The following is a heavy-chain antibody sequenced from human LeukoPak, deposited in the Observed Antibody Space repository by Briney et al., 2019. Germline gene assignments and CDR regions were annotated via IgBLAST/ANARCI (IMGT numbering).Heavy chain of an antibody. CDR3: AREKLEDDFWSGESFYYGMDV. CDR2: FNPNSGDT. CDR1: GYRFIGYH. J-gene: IGHJ6*02. Sequence: ASVKVSCKASGYRFIGYHLHWVLQAPGQGPEWMGWFNPNSGDTKYAERFQGRVTMTGDTSISTAYMELSRLRSDDTAIYYCAREKLEDDFWSGESFYYGMDVWGQGTTVTVSS. D-gene: IGHD3-3*01. V-gene: IGHV1-2*02.